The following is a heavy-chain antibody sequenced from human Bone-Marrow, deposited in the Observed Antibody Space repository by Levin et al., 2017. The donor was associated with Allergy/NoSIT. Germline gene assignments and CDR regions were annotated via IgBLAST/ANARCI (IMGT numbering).Heavy chain of an antibody. CDR3: ATRPESTASNWFDP. J-gene: IGHJ5*02. V-gene: IGHV4-39*01. D-gene: IGHD2-2*01. Sequence: PSETLSLTCTVSGGSISSSSYYWGWIRQPPGKGLEWIGSIYYSGSTYYNPSLKSRVTISVDTSKNQFSLKLSSVTAADTAVYYCATRPESTASNWFDPWGQGTLVTVSS. CDR2: IYYSGST. CDR1: GGSISSSSYY.